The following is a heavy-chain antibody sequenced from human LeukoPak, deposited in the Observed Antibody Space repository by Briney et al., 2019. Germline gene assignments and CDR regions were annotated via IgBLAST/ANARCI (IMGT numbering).Heavy chain of an antibody. Sequence: KPSETLSLTCAVYGGSFSGYYWSWIRQPPGKGLEWIGSIYYSGSTYYNPSLKSRVTISVDTSKNQFSLKLSSVTAADTAVYYCASVPLYSSGWFFGWGQGTLVTVSS. J-gene: IGHJ4*02. D-gene: IGHD6-19*01. CDR1: GGSFSGYY. CDR3: ASVPLYSSGWFFG. V-gene: IGHV4-34*01. CDR2: IYYSGST.